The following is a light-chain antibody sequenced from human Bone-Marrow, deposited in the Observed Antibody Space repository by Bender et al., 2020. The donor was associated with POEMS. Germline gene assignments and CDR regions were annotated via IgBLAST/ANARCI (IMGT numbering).Light chain of an antibody. Sequence: QSALTQPASVSGSPGQSITISCTGIPSDIGGYNFVSWYQHHPGKAPKLIIYDVTIRPSGVSNRFSGSKSGNTASLTISGLQGEDEADYYCSSYAGSNNVVFGGGTKLTVL. J-gene: IGLJ2*01. CDR1: PSDIGGYNF. CDR3: SSYAGSNNVV. V-gene: IGLV2-14*03. CDR2: DVT.